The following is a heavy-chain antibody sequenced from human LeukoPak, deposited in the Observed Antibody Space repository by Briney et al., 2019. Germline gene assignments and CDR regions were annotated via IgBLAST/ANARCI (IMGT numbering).Heavy chain of an antibody. Sequence: GGSLRLSCVASGFTFSGHWMHWVRQVPGKGPVAVSRIIPDGSATGYADSVKGRFTISRDNAKNTLYLEMNSLTAEDTALYYCTRSGYSNGYDYWGQGTLVTVSS. J-gene: IGHJ4*02. CDR2: IIPDGSAT. CDR3: TRSGYSNGYDY. V-gene: IGHV3-74*01. D-gene: IGHD6-19*01. CDR1: GFTFSGHW.